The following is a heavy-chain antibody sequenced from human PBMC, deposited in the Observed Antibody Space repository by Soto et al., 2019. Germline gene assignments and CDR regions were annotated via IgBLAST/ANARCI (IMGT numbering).Heavy chain of an antibody. CDR1: GGSFSGYY. J-gene: IGHJ6*02. CDR2: INHSGST. V-gene: IGHV4-34*01. D-gene: IGHD6-13*01. CDR3: ARPRAAAGPYYYYGMDV. Sequence: SETLSLTCAVYGGSFSGYYWSWIRQPPGKGLEWIGEINHSGSTNYNPPLKSRVTISVDTSKNQFSLKLSSVTAADTAVYYCARPRAAAGPYYYYGMDVWGQGTTVTFSS.